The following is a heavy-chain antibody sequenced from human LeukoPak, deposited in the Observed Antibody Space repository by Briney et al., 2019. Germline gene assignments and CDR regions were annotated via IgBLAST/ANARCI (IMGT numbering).Heavy chain of an antibody. Sequence: SQTLSLTCTVSGDSINTNHLFCNWLRQPAGKGLEWIGRIYTSGTTQYNPSLNGRFTMSIDTSRNQFSLTLNSATAADTAVYYCARYRDPYAHLPHALDVWGQGTMVTVSS. CDR3: ARYRDPYAHLPHALDV. J-gene: IGHJ3*01. D-gene: IGHD1-26*01. CDR2: IYTSGTT. CDR1: GDSINTNHLF. V-gene: IGHV4-61*02.